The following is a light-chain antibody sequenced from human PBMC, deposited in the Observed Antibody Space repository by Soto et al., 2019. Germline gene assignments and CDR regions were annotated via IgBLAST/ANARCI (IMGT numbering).Light chain of an antibody. CDR2: DVS. V-gene: IGLV2-11*01. CDR3: CSAAGSYYV. CDR1: SSDVGGYNY. Sequence: QSALTQPRSVSGSPGQSVTISCTGTSSDVGGYNYVSWYQQHPGKAPKLMIYDVSKRPSGVPDRFSGSKSGNTASLTISGLQDEDAADYYCCSAAGSYYVFGTGTKLTVL. J-gene: IGLJ1*01.